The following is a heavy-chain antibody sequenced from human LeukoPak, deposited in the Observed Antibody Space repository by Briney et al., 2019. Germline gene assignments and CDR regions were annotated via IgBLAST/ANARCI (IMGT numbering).Heavy chain of an antibody. Sequence: AWSLRLSCAASGFTFSSYGMHWVRQAPGKGLEWVAFIRYDGSNKYYADSVKGRFTISRDNSKNTLYLQMNSLRAQDTGVYYCWKPYRDFWSGYPYYFDY. D-gene: IGHD3-3*01. V-gene: IGHV3-30*02. CDR1: GFTFSSYG. CDR2: IRYDGSNK. J-gene: IGHJ4*01. CDR3: WKPYRDFWSGYPYYFDY.